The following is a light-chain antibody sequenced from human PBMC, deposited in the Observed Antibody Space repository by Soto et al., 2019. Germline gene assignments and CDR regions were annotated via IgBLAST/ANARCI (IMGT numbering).Light chain of an antibody. CDR3: QQYNNWPPLT. J-gene: IGKJ4*01. CDR1: QRLLHSNGYNS. Sequence: DIVMTQSPLSLPVTPGEPASISCRSSQRLLHSNGYNSLDWYLQKPGQSPQLLIYGASTRATGIPARFSGSGSGTEFTLTISSLQSEDFAVYYCQQYNNWPPLTFGGGTKVEIK. CDR2: GAS. V-gene: IGKV2-28*01.